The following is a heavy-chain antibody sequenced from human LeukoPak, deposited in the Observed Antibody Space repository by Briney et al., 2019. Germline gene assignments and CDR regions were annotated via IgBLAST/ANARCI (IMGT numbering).Heavy chain of an antibody. D-gene: IGHD4-17*01. CDR1: GFTLSNYS. V-gene: IGHV3-21*01. CDR2: ISSSSSYI. CDR3: ARDLAYGDDGL. J-gene: IGHJ4*02. Sequence: GGSLRLSCAASGFTLSNYSMNWVRQAPGKGLEWVAFISSSSSYIFYADSLKGRFTISRYNAKNSLYLQMNSLRADDTAVYYCARDLAYGDDGLWGQGTLVTVSS.